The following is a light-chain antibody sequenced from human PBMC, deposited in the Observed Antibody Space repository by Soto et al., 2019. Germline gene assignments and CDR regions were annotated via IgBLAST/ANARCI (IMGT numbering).Light chain of an antibody. J-gene: IGLJ1*01. CDR2: GNT. CDR3: QSYDSTLSARYV. Sequence: QPVLTQPPSVSGAPGQRVTISCTGSSSNIGAGYDVHWYQQRPGTAPKLLIFGNTNRPSGVPDRFSGSKSGTSASLAITGLPAEDEGDYYCQSYDSTLSARYVFGTGTKLSVL. V-gene: IGLV1-40*01. CDR1: SSNIGAGYD.